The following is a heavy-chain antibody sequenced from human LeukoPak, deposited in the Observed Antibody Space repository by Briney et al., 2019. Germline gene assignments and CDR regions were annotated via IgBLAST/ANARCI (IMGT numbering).Heavy chain of an antibody. Sequence: GGSLRLSCAASGFTFSSYWMSWVRQAPGKGLEWVGRIKSKTDGGTTDYAAPVKGRFTISRDDSKNTLYLQMNSLKTEDTAVYYCTTDIPPTYYYGSGSYYPPDYWGQGTLVTVSS. CDR3: TTDIPPTYYYGSGSYYPPDY. D-gene: IGHD3-10*01. J-gene: IGHJ4*02. CDR2: IKSKTDGGTT. V-gene: IGHV3-15*01. CDR1: GFTFSSYW.